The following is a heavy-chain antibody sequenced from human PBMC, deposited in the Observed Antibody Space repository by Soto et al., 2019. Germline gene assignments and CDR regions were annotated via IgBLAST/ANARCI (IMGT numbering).Heavy chain of an antibody. V-gene: IGHV4-34*01. J-gene: IGHJ5*02. CDR1: GGSFSGYY. CDR3: ARTALGWFDP. D-gene: IGHD2-21*02. Sequence: SETLSLTCAVYGGSFSGYYWSWIRQPPGKGLEWIGEINHSGSTNYNPSLKSRVIISVDTSKNQFSLKMSSVTAADTAVYYCARTALGWFDPWGQGTLVTVSS. CDR2: INHSGST.